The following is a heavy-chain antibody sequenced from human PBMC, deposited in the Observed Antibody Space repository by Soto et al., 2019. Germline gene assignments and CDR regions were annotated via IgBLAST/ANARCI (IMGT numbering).Heavy chain of an antibody. D-gene: IGHD4-4*01. J-gene: IGHJ5*02. CDR2: IYYSGST. CDR1: GGSTSSSSYY. Sequence: SETLSLTCTVSGGSTSSSSYYWGWIRQPPGKGLEWIGSIYYSGSTYYNPSLKSRVTISVDTSKNQFSLKLSSVTAADTAVYYCARAPKTTVTTYWFDPWGQGTLVTVSS. V-gene: IGHV4-39*07. CDR3: ARAPKTTVTTYWFDP.